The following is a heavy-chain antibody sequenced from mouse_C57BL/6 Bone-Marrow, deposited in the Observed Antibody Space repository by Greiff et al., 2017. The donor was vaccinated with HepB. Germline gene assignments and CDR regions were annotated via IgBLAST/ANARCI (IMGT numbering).Heavy chain of an antibody. Sequence: EVQLQQSGPELVKPGASVKISCKASGYTFTDYYMNWVKQSHGKSLEWIGDINPNNGGTSYNQKFKGKATLTVDKSSSTAYMELRSLTSEDSAVYYCARCPLLLRRAMDYWGQGTSVTVSS. CDR1: GYTFTDYY. D-gene: IGHD1-1*01. V-gene: IGHV1-26*01. CDR3: ARCPLLLRRAMDY. CDR2: INPNNGGT. J-gene: IGHJ4*01.